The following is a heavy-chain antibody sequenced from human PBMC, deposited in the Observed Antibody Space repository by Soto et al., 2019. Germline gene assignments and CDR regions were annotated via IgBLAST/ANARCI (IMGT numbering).Heavy chain of an antibody. D-gene: IGHD2-15*01. CDR1: GGSIRSGGYY. CDR2: IHYRGRT. V-gene: IGHV4-31*03. J-gene: IGHJ4*02. CDR3: ARCRDAFGFDS. Sequence: SETLSLTCNVSGGSIRSGGYYWGWIRQAPGKGLEWIGYIHYRGRTSYNPSLESRVSISLDTSGHQFSLTLTSVTAADTAVYYCARCRDAFGFDSWGQGTLVTVSS.